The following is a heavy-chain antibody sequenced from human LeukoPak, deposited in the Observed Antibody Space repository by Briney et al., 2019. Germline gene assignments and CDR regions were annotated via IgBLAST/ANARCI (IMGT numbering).Heavy chain of an antibody. CDR2: ISGSGGST. J-gene: IGHJ5*02. CDR1: GFTFSSYA. V-gene: IGHV3-23*01. Sequence: GGSLRLSCAASGFTFSSYAMSWVRQAPGKGLEWVSAISGSGGSTYYADSVKGRFTISRDNSKNTLYLQMNSLRAEDTAVYYCAKSLLWFGEFDNWFDPWGQGTLATVSS. D-gene: IGHD3-10*01. CDR3: AKSLLWFGEFDNWFDP.